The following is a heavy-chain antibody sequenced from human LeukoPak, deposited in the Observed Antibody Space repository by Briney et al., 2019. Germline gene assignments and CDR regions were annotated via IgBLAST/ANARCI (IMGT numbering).Heavy chain of an antibody. D-gene: IGHD1-26*01. J-gene: IGHJ4*02. CDR2: IYTSGST. CDR3: ARTPIRYSGSYRHFDY. V-gene: IGHV4-4*08. CDR1: GGSISSYY. Sequence: SETLSLTCTVSGGSISSYYWSWIRQPPGKGLEWIGYIYTSGSTNYNPSLKSRVTMSVDTSKNQFSLKLSSVTAADTAVYYCARTPIRYSGSYRHFDYWGQGTLVTVSS.